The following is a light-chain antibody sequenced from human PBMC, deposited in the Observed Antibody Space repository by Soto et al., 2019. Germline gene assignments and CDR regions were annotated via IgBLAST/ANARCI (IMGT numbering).Light chain of an antibody. V-gene: IGLV2-14*03. CDR3: AAYTTSSTLV. J-gene: IGLJ3*02. CDR2: DVS. Sequence: SAPTQPASVSGSPGQSLTISCAGTSADVGAFDYVSWYQHHPGKVPKLMIYDVSDRPSGVSTRFSGSKSANMASLTISGLQPDDEADYYCAAYTTSSTLVFGGGTKLTVL. CDR1: SADVGAFDY.